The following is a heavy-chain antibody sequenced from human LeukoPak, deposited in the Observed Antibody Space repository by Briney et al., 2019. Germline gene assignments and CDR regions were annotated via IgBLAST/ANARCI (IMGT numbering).Heavy chain of an antibody. CDR2: IYYSGST. V-gene: IGHV4-39*07. CDR1: GGSISSSSYY. Sequence: SETLSLTCTVSGGSISSSSYYWGWIRQPPGKGLEWIGSIYYSGSTYYNPSLKSRVTISVGTSKNQFSLKLSSVTAADTAVYYCARDPLYYYDSSGYYQGLFDYWGEGTLVTVSS. D-gene: IGHD3-22*01. J-gene: IGHJ4*02. CDR3: ARDPLYYYDSSGYYQGLFDY.